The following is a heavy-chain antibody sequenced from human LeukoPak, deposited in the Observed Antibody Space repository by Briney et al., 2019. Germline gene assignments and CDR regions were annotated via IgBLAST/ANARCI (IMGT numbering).Heavy chain of an antibody. V-gene: IGHV4-34*01. J-gene: IGHJ4*02. D-gene: IGHD5-18*01. CDR3: ARAVGGYGYYFDY. Sequence: PSETLSLTCAVSGGSFGDFYWSWIRQPPGKGLEWIWEINHSGYTNYYPSLKSRVTISVDTSKNQFSLRLSSVTAADTAVYYCARAVGGYGYYFDYWGQGTLVTVSS. CDR1: GGSFGDFY. CDR2: INHSGYT.